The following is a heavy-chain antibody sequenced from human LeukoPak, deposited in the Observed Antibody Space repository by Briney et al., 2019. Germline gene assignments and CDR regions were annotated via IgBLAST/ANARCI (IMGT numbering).Heavy chain of an antibody. D-gene: IGHD6-13*01. CDR3: ARVGYSSSWAVPWFDP. CDR1: GYSISSGYY. CDR2: IYHSGST. J-gene: IGHJ5*02. Sequence: SETLSLTCTVSGYSISSGYYWGWIRQPPGKGLEWIGSIYHSGSTYYNPSLKSRVTISVDTSKNQFSLKLSSVTAADTAVYYCARVGYSSSWAVPWFDPWGQGTLVTVSS. V-gene: IGHV4-38-2*02.